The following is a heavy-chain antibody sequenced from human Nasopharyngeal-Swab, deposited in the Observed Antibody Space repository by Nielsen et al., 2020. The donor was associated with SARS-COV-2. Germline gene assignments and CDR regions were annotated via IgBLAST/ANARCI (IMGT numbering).Heavy chain of an antibody. CDR1: GDTFNNNA. J-gene: IGHJ3*02. CDR2: IIPIYGTT. V-gene: IGHV1-69*13. Sequence: SVKVSCKASGDTFNNNAISWVRQAPGQGLEWMGGIIPIYGTTNRAQKFQGRLTITADDTTNTAYMELSSLRSEDTAVYYCARESLPSYYDDSRGYAGYAFDIWGQGTMGTVSS. D-gene: IGHD3-22*01. CDR3: ARESLPSYYDDSRGYAGYAFDI.